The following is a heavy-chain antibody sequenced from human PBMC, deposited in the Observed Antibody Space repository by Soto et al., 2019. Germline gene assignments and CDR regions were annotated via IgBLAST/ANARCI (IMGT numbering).Heavy chain of an antibody. CDR1: GVPFGSYE. J-gene: IGHJ6*02. Sequence: PGGSLRLSCPAFGVPFGSYERNWVRPAPGKGLEWVSYISSSGSTIYYADSVKGRFTISRDNAKNSLYLQMNSLRAEDTAVYYCAREGARPGWDYYYGMDVWGQGTTVTVAS. CDR2: ISSSGSTI. CDR3: AREGARPGWDYYYGMDV. V-gene: IGHV3-48*03. D-gene: IGHD2-2*02.